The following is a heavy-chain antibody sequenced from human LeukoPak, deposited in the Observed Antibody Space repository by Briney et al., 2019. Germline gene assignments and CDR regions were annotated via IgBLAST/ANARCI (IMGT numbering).Heavy chain of an antibody. J-gene: IGHJ4*02. V-gene: IGHV1-18*04. D-gene: IGHD2-2*01. Sequence: EASVKVSCKASGYTFSNFGISWVRQAPGQGLEWMGWISGNNDHPHYGQKFQGRLTVTTDSSTSTAYMELRNLRSDDTAVYYCARDGTSTDDYWGQGTLATVSS. CDR1: GYTFSNFG. CDR2: ISGNNDHP. CDR3: ARDGTSTDDY.